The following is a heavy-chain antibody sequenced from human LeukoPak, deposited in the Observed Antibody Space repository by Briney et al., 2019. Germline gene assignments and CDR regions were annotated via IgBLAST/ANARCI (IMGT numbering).Heavy chain of an antibody. V-gene: IGHV3-23*01. D-gene: IGHD5-24*01. Sequence: GGSLRLSCAASGFTFSSYAMSWVRQAPGKGLEWVSAISGSGGSTYYAASVKGRFTISRDNSKNTLSLQMNSLRVEDTAVYYCAKDRNSMATAFFGLWGRGTLVTVSS. CDR3: AKDRNSMATAFFGL. J-gene: IGHJ2*01. CDR1: GFTFSSYA. CDR2: ISGSGGST.